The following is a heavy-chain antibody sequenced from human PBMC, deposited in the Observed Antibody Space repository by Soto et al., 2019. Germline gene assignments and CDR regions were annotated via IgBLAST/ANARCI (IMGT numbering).Heavy chain of an antibody. J-gene: IGHJ6*02. V-gene: IGHV1-18*01. CDR1: GYTFTSYG. CDR3: ARERGILLWFGDPMRYYYGMDV. Sequence: ASVKVSCKASGYTFTSYGISWVRQAPGQGLEWMGWISAYNGNTNYAQKLQGRVTMTTDTSTSTAYMELRSLSSDDTAVYYCARERGILLWFGDPMRYYYGMDVWGQGTTVTVSS. D-gene: IGHD3-10*01. CDR2: ISAYNGNT.